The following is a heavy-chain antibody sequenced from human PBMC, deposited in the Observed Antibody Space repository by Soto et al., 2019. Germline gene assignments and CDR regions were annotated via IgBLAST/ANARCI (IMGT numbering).Heavy chain of an antibody. CDR2: MNPNSGNT. J-gene: IGHJ5*02. CDR1: GYTLTIYV. CDR3: ARHIERAPTDP. V-gene: IGHV1-8*02. Sequence: GASVKAACKASGYTLTIYVVDWVRQATGQGLEWMGWMNPNSGNTGYAQKFQGRVTMTRNTSISTAYMELSSLRSEDTAVYYCARHIERAPTDPWGQATLVTVSS. D-gene: IGHD5-12*01.